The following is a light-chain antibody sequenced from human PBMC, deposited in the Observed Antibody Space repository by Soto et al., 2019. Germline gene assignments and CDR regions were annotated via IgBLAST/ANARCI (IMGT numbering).Light chain of an antibody. CDR1: TSDIGAYDY. CDR3: FSYTSSAPSV. CDR2: SVN. Sequence: QSALIQPPSMSGSPGQSVTISCTGTTSDIGAYDYVSCFQHHPGTVPKPMIYSVNSRPSGVPDRFSDSKSANPASMTISGLQPGDGADFFCFSYTSSAPSVLGTGTKVNRP. V-gene: IGLV2-11*01. J-gene: IGLJ1*01.